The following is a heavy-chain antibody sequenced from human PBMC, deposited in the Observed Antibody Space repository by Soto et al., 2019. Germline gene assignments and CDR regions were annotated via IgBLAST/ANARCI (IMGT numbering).Heavy chain of an antibody. CDR3: ARGPFYGY. D-gene: IGHD4-17*01. CDR2: INHSGST. CDR1: GGSFSGYY. Sequence: QVQLRQWGAGLLKPSETLSLTCAVYGGSFSGYYWSWIRQPPGKGLEWIGEINHSGSTNYNPSLKSRVTISVDTSKNQFSLKLSSVTAADTAVYYCARGPFYGYWGQGTLVTVSS. J-gene: IGHJ4*02. V-gene: IGHV4-34*01.